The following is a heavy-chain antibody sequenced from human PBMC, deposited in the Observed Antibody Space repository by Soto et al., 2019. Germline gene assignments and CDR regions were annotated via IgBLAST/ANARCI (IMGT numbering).Heavy chain of an antibody. J-gene: IGHJ4*02. V-gene: IGHV6-1*01. Sequence: PSQTLLLTCVISGDSVSSNTAAWNWIRSSPSRGLEWLGRTYYRSNWRHDYAVSVKSRITVNPDTSKNHFSLQLNSVTPDDTAVYYCERGVAGSGFDLWGQGTLVNVYS. CDR1: GDSVSSNTAA. CDR2: TYYRSNWRH. D-gene: IGHD6-19*01. CDR3: ERGVAGSGFDL.